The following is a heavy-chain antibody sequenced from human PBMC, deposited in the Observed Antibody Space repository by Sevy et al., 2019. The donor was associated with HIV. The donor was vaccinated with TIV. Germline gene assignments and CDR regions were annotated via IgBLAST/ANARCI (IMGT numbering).Heavy chain of an antibody. V-gene: IGHV3-49*03. J-gene: IGHJ1*01. D-gene: IGHD3-22*01. CDR2: IRSKAYGGTT. Sequence: GGSLRLSCTASGFTFGDYAMSWFRQAPGKGLEWVGFIRSKAYGGTTEYAASVKGRFTISRDDSKSIDYLQMNSLKTEDTAVYYCTRGLYYYDSSGYYSAEYFQHWGQGTLVTVSS. CDR3: TRGLYYYDSSGYYSAEYFQH. CDR1: GFTFGDYA.